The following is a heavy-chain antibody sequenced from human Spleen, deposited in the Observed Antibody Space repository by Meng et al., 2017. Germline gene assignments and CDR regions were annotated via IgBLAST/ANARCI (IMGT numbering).Heavy chain of an antibody. Sequence: QVQLQQLGAGLLKPSETLPLTFVVSGGSFSDYYWSWIRQPPGKGLEWIGEINHSGSTNYNPSLESRATISVDTSQNNLSLKLSSVTAADSAVYYCARGPTTMAHDFDYWGQGTLVTVSS. CDR1: GGSFSDYY. D-gene: IGHD4-11*01. J-gene: IGHJ4*02. CDR3: ARGPTTMAHDFDY. V-gene: IGHV4-34*01. CDR2: INHSGST.